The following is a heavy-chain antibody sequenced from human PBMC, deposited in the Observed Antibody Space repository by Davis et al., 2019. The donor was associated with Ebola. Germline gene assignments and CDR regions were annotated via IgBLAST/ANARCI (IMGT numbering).Heavy chain of an antibody. V-gene: IGHV3-48*02. CDR2: ISYSTGQT. D-gene: IGHD3-3*01. J-gene: IGHJ6*03. Sequence: GESLKISCAASGFTFSSYSMNWVRQAPGEGLEWLSYISYSTGQTFYADSVKGRFTISRDNARNSVYLQMNSLRDEDTAVYYCVRDQDHYDYSHMDVWSKGTTVTVSS. CDR1: GFTFSSYS. CDR3: VRDQDHYDYSHMDV.